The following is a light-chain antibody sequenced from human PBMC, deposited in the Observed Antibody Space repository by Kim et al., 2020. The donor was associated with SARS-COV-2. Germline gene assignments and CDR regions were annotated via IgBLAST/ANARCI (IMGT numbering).Light chain of an antibody. CDR1: TGAVTSGQF. CDR2: DTT. CDR3: LVSHSGTRV. Sequence: PGGTVTLPDGSSTGAVTSGQFTYWIQQKPGQAPRTLIYDTTRRHSWTPARFSGSFLGGEAALTLSSAQAEDEADYYCLVSHSGTRVFGTGTQLTVL. J-gene: IGLJ3*02. V-gene: IGLV7-46*01.